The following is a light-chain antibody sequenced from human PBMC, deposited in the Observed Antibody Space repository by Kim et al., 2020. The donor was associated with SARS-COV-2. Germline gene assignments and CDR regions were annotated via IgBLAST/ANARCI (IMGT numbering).Light chain of an antibody. CDR1: KLGDKY. CDR2: QDS. Sequence: SYELTQPPSVSVSPGQTASITCSGDKLGDKYACWYQQKPGQSPVLVIYQDSKRPSGIPERFSGSNSENTATLTISGTQAMDEADYYCQAWDSSTTHVVFGGGTQLTVL. V-gene: IGLV3-1*01. CDR3: QAWDSSTTHVV. J-gene: IGLJ2*01.